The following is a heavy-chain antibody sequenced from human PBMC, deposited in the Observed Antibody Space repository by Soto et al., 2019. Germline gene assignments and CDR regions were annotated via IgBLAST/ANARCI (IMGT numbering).Heavy chain of an antibody. J-gene: IGHJ3*02. CDR1: GFTFSSYA. CDR2: ISYDGSNK. Sequence: PGGSLRLSCAASGFTFSSYAMHWVRQAPGKGLEWVAVISYDGSNKYYADSVKGRFTISRDNTKNTLYLQMNSLRDDDTTVYYCARLLLTGYYKDGAFDIWGQGTLVTVSS. CDR3: ARLLLTGYYKDGAFDI. D-gene: IGHD3-9*01. V-gene: IGHV3-30-3*01.